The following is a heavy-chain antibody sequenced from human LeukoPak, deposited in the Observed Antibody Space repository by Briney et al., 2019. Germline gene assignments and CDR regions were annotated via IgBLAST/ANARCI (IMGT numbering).Heavy chain of an antibody. CDR2: ISSSSSYI. D-gene: IGHD1-14*01. J-gene: IGHJ6*03. Sequence: GGSLRLSCAASGFTFSSYSMNWVRQAPGKGLEWVSSISSSSSYIYYADSVKGRFTISRDNAKNTLYLQMTSLRVEDTAVYSCAKTGFQWGDYYYYMDVWGKGTTVTVSS. CDR3: AKTGFQWGDYYYYMDV. V-gene: IGHV3-21*01. CDR1: GFTFSSYS.